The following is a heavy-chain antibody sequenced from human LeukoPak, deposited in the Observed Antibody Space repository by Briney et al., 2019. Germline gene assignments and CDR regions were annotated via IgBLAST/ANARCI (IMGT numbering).Heavy chain of an antibody. CDR1: DDSFSSHY. Sequence: SETLSLTCAVSDDSFSSHYWTWIRQPPGKGLEWIGYISYIGSTNYNPSLKSRVTISIDTSENQFSLKLSSVTAADTAVYYCARDLVTVTKGFDIWGQGTMVSVSS. D-gene: IGHD4-17*01. CDR3: ARDLVTVTKGFDI. CDR2: ISYIGST. J-gene: IGHJ3*02. V-gene: IGHV4-59*11.